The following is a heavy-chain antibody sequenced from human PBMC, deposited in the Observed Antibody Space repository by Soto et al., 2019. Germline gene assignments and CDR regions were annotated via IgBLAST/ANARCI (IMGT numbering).Heavy chain of an antibody. J-gene: IGHJ5*02. CDR1: GGSSSSSSYY. V-gene: IGHV4-39*01. D-gene: IGHD3-10*01. CDR3: ARHPITMVRGVRRGDQENWFDP. Sequence: PSETLSLTCSVSGGSSSSSSYYWGWFRQPPGKGLEWIGSIYYSGSTYYNPSLKSRVTISVDTSKKQFSLKLSSVTAADTAVYYCARHPITMVRGVRRGDQENWFDPWGQGTLVTVSS. CDR2: IYYSGST.